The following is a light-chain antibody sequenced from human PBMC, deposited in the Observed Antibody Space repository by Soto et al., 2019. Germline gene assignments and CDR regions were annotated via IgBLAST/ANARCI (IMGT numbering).Light chain of an antibody. CDR1: SSDIGTYNY. J-gene: IGLJ2*01. V-gene: IGLV2-11*01. Sequence: QSVLTQPRSVSGFPGQSVTISCSGTSSDIGTYNYVSWYQQHPGKAPKVMIYDVTERPSGVPDRFSASKSGSTASLTISGLQAEDEADYYCCSYSGSYPVLFGGGTQLTVL. CDR2: DVT. CDR3: CSYSGSYPVL.